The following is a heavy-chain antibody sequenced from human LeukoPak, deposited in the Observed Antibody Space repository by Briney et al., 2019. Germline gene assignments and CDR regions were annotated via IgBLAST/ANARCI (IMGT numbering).Heavy chain of an antibody. V-gene: IGHV4-4*09. D-gene: IGHD1-14*01. J-gene: IGHJ4*02. Sequence: SETLSLTCTVSGGSISSYYWSWIRQPPGKGLEWIGYIYTSESTNYNPSLKSRVTISLDTSKNQFSLKLSSVTAADTDVYYCARSTGLPEPLDYWGQGTLVTVSS. CDR2: IYTSEST. CDR1: GGSISSYY. CDR3: ARSTGLPEPLDY.